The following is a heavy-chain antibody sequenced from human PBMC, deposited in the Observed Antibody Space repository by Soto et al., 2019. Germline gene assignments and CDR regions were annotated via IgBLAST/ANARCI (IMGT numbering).Heavy chain of an antibody. CDR3: ARDDGCSGGSCYPLEDYYYYYGMDV. CDR1: GFTFSSYW. J-gene: IGHJ6*02. Sequence: EVQLVESGGGLVQPGGSLRLSCAASGFTFSSYWMSWVRQAPGKGLEWVANIKQDGSEKYYVDSVKGRFTISRDNAKNSLYLQMNSLRAEDTAVYYCARDDGCSGGSCYPLEDYYYYYGMDVWGQGTTVTVSS. CDR2: IKQDGSEK. D-gene: IGHD2-15*01. V-gene: IGHV3-7*01.